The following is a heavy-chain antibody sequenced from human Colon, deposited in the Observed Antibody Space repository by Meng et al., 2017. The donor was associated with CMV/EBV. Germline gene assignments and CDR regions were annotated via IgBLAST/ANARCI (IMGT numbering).Heavy chain of an antibody. CDR1: YGFTDVY. J-gene: IGHJ4*03. Sequence: YGFTDVYIHWVRQAPGQGLEWMGWINPKVGGTSYARKFRGRVTMTRDTSTSTAYMEVNKLTSDDTAVYFCARGRMWVVPADFHGIDSWGPGTLVTVSS. CDR3: ARGRMWVVPADFHGIDS. D-gene: IGHD1-14*01. V-gene: IGHV1-2*07. CDR2: INPKVGGT.